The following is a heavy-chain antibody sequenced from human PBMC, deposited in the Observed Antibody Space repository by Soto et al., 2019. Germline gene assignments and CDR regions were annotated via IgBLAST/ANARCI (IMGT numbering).Heavy chain of an antibody. CDR2: IYYSGSI. D-gene: IGHD2-2*03. Sequence: KPSETLSLTCTVSGGSISSYYWSWIRQPPGKGLEWIGYIYYSGSINYNPSLKSRVTISVDTSKNQFSLKLSSVTAADTAVYYCASGSIENWFDPWGQGTLVTVSS. V-gene: IGHV4-59*01. CDR1: GGSISSYY. J-gene: IGHJ5*02. CDR3: ASGSIENWFDP.